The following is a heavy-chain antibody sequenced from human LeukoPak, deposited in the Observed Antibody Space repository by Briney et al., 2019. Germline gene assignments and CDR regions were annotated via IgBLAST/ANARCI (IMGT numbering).Heavy chain of an antibody. D-gene: IGHD7-27*01. CDR2: ISSRSRVI. J-gene: IGHJ4*02. V-gene: IGHV3-48*01. CDR1: GFTFTYYG. Sequence: GGSLRLSCAASGFTFTYYGMHWVRQAPGKGLEWVSYISSRSRVISYADSLKGRFTISRDNAKNSLYLQMNSLRPEDTAVYYCTRDLGNWGQGTLVTVSS. CDR3: TRDLGN.